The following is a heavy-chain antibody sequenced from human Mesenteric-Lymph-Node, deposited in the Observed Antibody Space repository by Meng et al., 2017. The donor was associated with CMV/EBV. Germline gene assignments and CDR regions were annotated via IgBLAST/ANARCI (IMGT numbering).Heavy chain of an antibody. CDR3: AKDGVVPDAIGEGNFQH. CDR2: IRYDGSNK. J-gene: IGHJ1*01. Sequence: GESLKISCAASGFTVSNNYMSWVRQAPGKGLEWVAFIRYDGSNKYYADSVKGRFTISRDNSKNTLYLQMSSLTAEDTAVYYCAKDGVVPDAIGEGNFQHWGQGTLVTVSS. D-gene: IGHD2-2*02. V-gene: IGHV3-30*02. CDR1: GFTVSNNY.